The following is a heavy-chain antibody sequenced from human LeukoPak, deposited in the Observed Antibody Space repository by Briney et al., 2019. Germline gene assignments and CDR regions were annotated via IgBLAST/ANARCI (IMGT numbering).Heavy chain of an antibody. Sequence: ASVKVSCKVSGYTLTELSMHWVRQAPGKGLEWMGGFDPEDGETIYAQKLQGRVTMTEDTSTDTAYMELSSLRSEDTAVYYCATATRYGYNWNYDPVYYFDYWGQGTLVTVSS. CDR3: ATATRYGYNWNYDPVYYFDY. V-gene: IGHV1-24*01. CDR1: GYTLTELS. D-gene: IGHD1-7*01. CDR2: FDPEDGET. J-gene: IGHJ4*02.